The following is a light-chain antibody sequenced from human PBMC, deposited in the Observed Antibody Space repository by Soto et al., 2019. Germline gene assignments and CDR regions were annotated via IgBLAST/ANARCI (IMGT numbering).Light chain of an antibody. Sequence: EIVMTQSPATLSVSPGERATLSCRASQSVSSNLAWYQQKPGQAPRLLIYGASTRATGIPAGFSGSGSGTEFTLTISSLQSEDFAVYYCQQYNNWPRITFGGGTKVEIK. CDR2: GAS. V-gene: IGKV3-15*01. J-gene: IGKJ4*01. CDR1: QSVSSN. CDR3: QQYNNWPRIT.